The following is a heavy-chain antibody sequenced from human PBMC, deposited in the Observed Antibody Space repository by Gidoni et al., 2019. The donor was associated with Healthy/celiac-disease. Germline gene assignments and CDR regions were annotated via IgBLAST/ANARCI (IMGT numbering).Heavy chain of an antibody. D-gene: IGHD3-22*01. CDR2: IYSGGST. CDR3: ARDLAHSGSVYFQH. J-gene: IGHJ1*01. Sequence: EVQLVESGGGLIQPGGSLRLSCAASGFTVSSNYMSWVRQAPGKGLEWVSVIYSGGSTYYADSVKGRFTISRDNSKNTLYLQMNSLRAEDTAVYYCARDLAHSGSVYFQHWGQGTLVTVSS. CDR1: GFTVSSNY. V-gene: IGHV3-53*01.